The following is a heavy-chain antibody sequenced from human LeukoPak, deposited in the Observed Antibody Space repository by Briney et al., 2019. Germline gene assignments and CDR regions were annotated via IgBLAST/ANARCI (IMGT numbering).Heavy chain of an antibody. CDR1: GGSISSSNYY. CDR2: IYYSGST. V-gene: IGHV4-39*01. CDR3: ARLAWRSGY. Sequence: SETLSLTCSVSGGSISSSNYYWSWIRQPPGKGLEWIGSIYYSGSTYYNTSLESRVTISVDTSENQFSLKLNSVTAADTAVYYCARLAWRSGYWGQGTLVSVSS. D-gene: IGHD3-3*01. J-gene: IGHJ4*02.